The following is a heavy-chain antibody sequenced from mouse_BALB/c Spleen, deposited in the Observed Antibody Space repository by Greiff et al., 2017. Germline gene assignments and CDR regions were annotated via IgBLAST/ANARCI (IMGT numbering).Heavy chain of an antibody. CDR3: ARWRPYGNFFDY. CDR2: ISSGSSTI. D-gene: IGHD2-1*01. J-gene: IGHJ2*01. CDR1: GFTFSSFG. V-gene: IGHV5-17*02. Sequence: EVKVVESGGGLVQPGGSRKLSCAASGFTFSSFGMHWVRQAPEKGLEWVAYISSGSSTIYYADTVKGRFTISRDNPKNTLFLQMTSLRSEDTAMYYCARWRPYGNFFDYWGQGTTLTVSS.